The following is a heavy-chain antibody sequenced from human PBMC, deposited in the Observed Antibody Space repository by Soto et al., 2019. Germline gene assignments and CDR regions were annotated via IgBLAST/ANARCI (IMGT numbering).Heavy chain of an antibody. V-gene: IGHV3-33*03. D-gene: IGHD2-2*01. Sequence: PGGSLRLSCAASGFTFSCFCMHWVRQGPGKGLEWVAIIWYDGSDKYYADSVKGRFTISRDNSNDTLYLQMNSLRAEDTAVHHFPFGNLSYQVDFWAKGPPAPVSS. CDR2: IWYDGSDK. CDR3: PFGNLSYQVDF. CDR1: GFTFSCFC. J-gene: IGHJ4*02.